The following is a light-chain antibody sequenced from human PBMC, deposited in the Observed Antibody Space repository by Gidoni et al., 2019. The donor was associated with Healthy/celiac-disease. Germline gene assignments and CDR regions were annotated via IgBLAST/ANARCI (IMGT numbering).Light chain of an antibody. CDR3: GTWDSSLLWV. J-gene: IGLJ3*02. V-gene: IGLV1-51*02. Sequence: QSVLTQPHSVSAAPGQKVTISCSGSSSNIGNNYVSWYPQLPGTAPKLRIYENNKRPSGIPDRFSGSKSGTSATLGITGLQTGDEAEYYCGTWDSSLLWVFGGGTKLTVL. CDR2: ENN. CDR1: SSNIGNNY.